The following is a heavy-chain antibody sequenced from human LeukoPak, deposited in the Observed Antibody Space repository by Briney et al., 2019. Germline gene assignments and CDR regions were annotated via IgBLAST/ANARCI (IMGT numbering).Heavy chain of an antibody. D-gene: IGHD3-22*01. CDR2: IKQDGSEK. Sequence: GGSLRLSCAASGFTFSSYWMSWVRQAPGKGLEWVANIKQDGSEKYYVDSVKGRFTISRDNAKNSLYLQMNSLRAEDTAVYYCARGPTYYYDSSGYYYRYWGQGTLVTVSS. V-gene: IGHV3-7*01. CDR3: ARGPTYYYDSSGYYYRY. CDR1: GFTFSSYW. J-gene: IGHJ4*02.